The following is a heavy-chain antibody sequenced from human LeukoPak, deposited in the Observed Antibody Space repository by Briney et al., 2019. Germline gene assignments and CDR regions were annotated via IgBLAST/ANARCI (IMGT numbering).Heavy chain of an antibody. V-gene: IGHV4-30-2*01. CDR2: IYHSGST. CDR1: GGSISSGGYY. Sequence: PSRTLSLTCTVSGGSISSGGYYWSWIRQPPGKGLEWIGYIYHSGSTYYNPSLKSRVTISVDRSKNQFSLKLSSVTAADTAVYYCAREEYYYDSSGSFYWFDPWGQGTLVTVSS. J-gene: IGHJ5*02. D-gene: IGHD3-22*01. CDR3: AREEYYYDSSGSFYWFDP.